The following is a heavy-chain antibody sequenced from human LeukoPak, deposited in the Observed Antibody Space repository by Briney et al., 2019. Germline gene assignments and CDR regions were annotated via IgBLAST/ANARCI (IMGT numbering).Heavy chain of an antibody. Sequence: KPSETLSLTCTVSGGFISSYYWTWIRPPPGKGLEWIGYIYYSGSTNYNPSLKSRVTISVDTSKNQFSLKLSSVKAEDTAVYYCARVLSRSDAFDIWGQGTMVTVSS. CDR1: GGFISSYY. V-gene: IGHV4-59*01. CDR2: IYYSGST. J-gene: IGHJ3*02. CDR3: ARVLSRSDAFDI. D-gene: IGHD6-13*01.